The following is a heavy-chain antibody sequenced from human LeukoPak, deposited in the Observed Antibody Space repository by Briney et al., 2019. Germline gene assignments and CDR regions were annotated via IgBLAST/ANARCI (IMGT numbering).Heavy chain of an antibody. V-gene: IGHV3-53*01. CDR3: AREGGSYYYHALDV. J-gene: IGHJ6*02. CDR2: IYSGGNT. CDR1: GLTVTRND. Sequence: GGSLRLSCAVSGLTVTRNDMTWVRQAPGKGLEWVSVIYSGGNTYYVDSVKGRFTISRDNSENTVYLQMNSLRVEDMAVYYCAREGGSYYYHALDVWGQGTTVTVSS. D-gene: IGHD3-16*01.